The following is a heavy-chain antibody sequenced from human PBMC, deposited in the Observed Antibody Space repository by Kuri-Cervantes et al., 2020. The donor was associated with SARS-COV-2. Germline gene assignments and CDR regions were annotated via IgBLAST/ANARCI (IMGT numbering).Heavy chain of an antibody. V-gene: IGHV3-21*04. CDR2: ISNRSSYI. D-gene: IGHD6-13*01. CDR3: TRGPERTNIAAAGLLFDY. Sequence: GGSLRLSCAASGFNFSHYGMNWVRQAPGKGLEWVSSISNRSSYIYYADSVKGRFTISRDNSKNTLYLQMNSLRAEDTAVYYCTRGPERTNIAAAGLLFDYWGQGTLVTVSS. CDR1: GFNFSHYG. J-gene: IGHJ4*02.